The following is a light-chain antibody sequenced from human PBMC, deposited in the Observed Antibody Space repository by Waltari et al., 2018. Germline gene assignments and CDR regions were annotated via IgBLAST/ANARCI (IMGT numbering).Light chain of an antibody. V-gene: IGLV8-61*01. CDR2: QGN. J-gene: IGLJ3*02. CDR3: FFYMCSGIWV. CDR1: SGSVSTTSY. Sequence: QTVVTQEPSLSVSPGGTVTLTCALSSGSVSTTSYATWYQQTPGQPPRTLLYQGNSRASVVPDRFSGSILCNKAALTITGAQADDESHYFCFFYMCSGIWVSGGGTKLTVL.